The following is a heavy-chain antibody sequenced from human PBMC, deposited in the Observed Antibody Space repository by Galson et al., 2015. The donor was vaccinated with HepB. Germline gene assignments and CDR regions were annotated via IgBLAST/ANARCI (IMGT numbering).Heavy chain of an antibody. CDR1: GDSVSSNSAA. CDR3: AREGTLWFGEFGWAFDI. D-gene: IGHD3-10*01. V-gene: IGHV6-1*01. Sequence: CAISGDSVSSNSAAWNWIRQSPSRGLEWLGRTYYRSKWYNDYAVPVKSRITINPDTSKNQFSLQLNSVTPEDTAVYYCAREGTLWFGEFGWAFDIWGQGTMVTVSS. J-gene: IGHJ3*02. CDR2: TYYRSKWYN.